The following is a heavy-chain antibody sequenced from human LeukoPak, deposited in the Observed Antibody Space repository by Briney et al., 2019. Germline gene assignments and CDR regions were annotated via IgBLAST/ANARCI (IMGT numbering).Heavy chain of an antibody. CDR3: ARGGNYYYDSSGYYVGNFDY. V-gene: IGHV3-30*02. CDR1: GFTFSSYG. CDR2: IRYDGSNK. J-gene: IGHJ4*02. D-gene: IGHD3-22*01. Sequence: GGSLRLSCAASGFTFSSYGMHWVRQAPGKGLEWVAFIRYDGSNKYYADSVKGRFTISRDNAKNSLYLQMNSLRAEDTAVYYCARGGNYYYDSSGYYVGNFDYWGQGTLVTVSS.